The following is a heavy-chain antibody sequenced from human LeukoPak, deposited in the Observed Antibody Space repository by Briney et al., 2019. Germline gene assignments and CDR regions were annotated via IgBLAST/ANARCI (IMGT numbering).Heavy chain of an antibody. CDR3: ARNMAY. CDR2: INHSGST. J-gene: IGHJ4*02. D-gene: IGHD2/OR15-2a*01. Sequence: SETLSLTCAVYGGSFCGYYWSWIRQPPGKGLEWIGEINHSGSTNYNPSLKSRVTISLDTSKNQLSLTLNSVTAADTAVYYCARNMAYWGQGTLVTVSS. V-gene: IGHV4-34*01. CDR1: GGSFCGYY.